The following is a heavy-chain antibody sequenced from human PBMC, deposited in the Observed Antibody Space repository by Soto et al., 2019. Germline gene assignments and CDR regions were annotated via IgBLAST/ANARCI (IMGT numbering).Heavy chain of an antibody. J-gene: IGHJ6*02. CDR2: TIPALGKT. D-gene: IGHD2-21*02. V-gene: IGHV1-69*10. CDR1: GDNFKKNV. CDR3: AREETACPLAYGLDV. Sequence: GASVKVSCKTSGDNFKKNVFTLVRQAPGQGLEWMGGTIPALGKTHYIEKFQGRVTITVDDATRTVSLEMDSLRVEDTGVYYCAREETACPLAYGLDVWGQGTTVTVSS.